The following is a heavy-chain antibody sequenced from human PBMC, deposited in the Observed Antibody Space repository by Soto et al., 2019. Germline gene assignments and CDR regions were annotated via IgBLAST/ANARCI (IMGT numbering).Heavy chain of an antibody. D-gene: IGHD6-13*01. Sequence: GGSLRLSCAASGFTFSSYGMHWARQAPGKGLEWVSYISSSSSTIYYADSVKGRFTISRDNAKNSLYLQMNSLRAEDTAVYYCARHPERIAQIGWFDPWGQGTLVTVSS. V-gene: IGHV3-48*01. CDR1: GFTFSSYG. J-gene: IGHJ5*02. CDR3: ARHPERIAQIGWFDP. CDR2: ISSSSSTI.